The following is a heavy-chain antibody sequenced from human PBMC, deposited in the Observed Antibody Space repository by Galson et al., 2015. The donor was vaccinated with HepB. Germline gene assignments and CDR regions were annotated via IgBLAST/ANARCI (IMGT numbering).Heavy chain of an antibody. D-gene: IGHD6-19*01. Sequence: SVKVSCKASGYTFTAYYIHWVRQAPGQGLEWMGWINPNSGGVNYAQKFQGWVTMTRDTSVSTVYMEVTRLKSDDTAVYYCARGYNSAWYNADYWGLGTLVTVSS. CDR1: GYTFTAYY. J-gene: IGHJ4*02. CDR2: INPNSGGV. V-gene: IGHV1-2*04. CDR3: ARGYNSAWYNADY.